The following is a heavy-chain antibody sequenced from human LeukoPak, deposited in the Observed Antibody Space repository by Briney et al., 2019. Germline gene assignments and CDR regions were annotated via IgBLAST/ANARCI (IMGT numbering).Heavy chain of an antibody. CDR2: INPNSGGT. Sequence: ASVKVSCKASGYTFTGYYMHWVRQAPGQGLEWMGWINPNSGGTNYAQKFQGWVTMTRDTSISTAYMELSRLRSDDTAVYYCARAVRYYGSSGIGYWGQGTLVTVSS. CDR1: GYTFTGYY. V-gene: IGHV1-2*04. J-gene: IGHJ4*02. D-gene: IGHD3-22*01. CDR3: ARAVRYYGSSGIGY.